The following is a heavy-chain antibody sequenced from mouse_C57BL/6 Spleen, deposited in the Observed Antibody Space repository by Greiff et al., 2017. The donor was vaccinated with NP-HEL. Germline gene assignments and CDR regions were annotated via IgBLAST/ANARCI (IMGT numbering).Heavy chain of an antibody. CDR3: ARSLLRNQAWFAY. D-gene: IGHD1-1*01. V-gene: IGHV1-22*01. CDR1: GYTFTDYN. Sequence: EVQLQQSGPELVKPGASVKMSCKASGYTFTDYNMHWVKQSHGKSLEWIGYINPNNGGTSYNQKFKGKATLTVNKSSSTAYMELRSLTSEDSAVYYCARSLLRNQAWFAYWGQGTLVTVSA. J-gene: IGHJ3*01. CDR2: INPNNGGT.